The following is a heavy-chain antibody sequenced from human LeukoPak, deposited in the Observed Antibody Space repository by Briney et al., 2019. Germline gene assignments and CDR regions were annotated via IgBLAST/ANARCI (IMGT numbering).Heavy chain of an antibody. V-gene: IGHV3-23*01. CDR2: ISGSGGST. D-gene: IGHD4-17*01. CDR1: GFTFSSYA. Sequence: GGSLRLPCAASGFTFSSYAMSWVRQAPGKGLEWVSAISGSGGSTYYADSVKGWFTISRDNPKNTLYLQMNSLRAEDTAVYYCAKFLMTAVTTGFGSWGQGTLVTVSS. CDR3: AKFLMTAVTTGFGS. J-gene: IGHJ4*02.